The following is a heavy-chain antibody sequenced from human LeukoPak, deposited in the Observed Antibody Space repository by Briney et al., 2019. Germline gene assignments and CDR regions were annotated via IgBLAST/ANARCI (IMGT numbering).Heavy chain of an antibody. CDR2: ISSSSSYI. Sequence: PGGSLRLSCAASGLTFSSYSMNWVRQAPGKGLEWVSSISSSSSYIYYADSVKGRFTISRDNAKNSLYLQMNSLRAEDTAVYYCARRSSLTLDAFDIWGQGTMVTVSS. D-gene: IGHD6-6*01. V-gene: IGHV3-21*01. CDR3: ARRSSLTLDAFDI. J-gene: IGHJ3*02. CDR1: GLTFSSYS.